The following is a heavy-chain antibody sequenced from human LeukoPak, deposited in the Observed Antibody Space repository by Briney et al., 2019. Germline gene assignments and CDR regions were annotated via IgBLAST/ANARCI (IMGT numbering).Heavy chain of an antibody. Sequence: ASVKVSCKASGYTFTGYYMHWVRQAPGQGLEWMGWINPNSGGTNYAQKFQGRVTMTRDTSISTAYMELSRLRSDDTAVYYCARGVQLWQSYYYYYYYMDVWGKGTTVTVS. CDR2: INPNSGGT. CDR1: GYTFTGYY. D-gene: IGHD5-18*01. CDR3: ARGVQLWQSYYYYYYYMDV. V-gene: IGHV1-2*02. J-gene: IGHJ6*03.